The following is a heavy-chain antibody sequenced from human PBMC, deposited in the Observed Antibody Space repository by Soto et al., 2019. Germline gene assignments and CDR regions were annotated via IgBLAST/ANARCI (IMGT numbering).Heavy chain of an antibody. J-gene: IGHJ4*02. Sequence: GGSLRLSCAASGFTFSSYGMHWVRQAPGKGLEWVAVISYDGSNKYYADSVKGRFTISRDNSKNTLYLQMNSLRAEDTAVYYCAKDQYYYGSGMTPSDYWGQGTLVTVSS. CDR2: ISYDGSNK. D-gene: IGHD3-10*01. V-gene: IGHV3-30*18. CDR3: AKDQYYYGSGMTPSDY. CDR1: GFTFSSYG.